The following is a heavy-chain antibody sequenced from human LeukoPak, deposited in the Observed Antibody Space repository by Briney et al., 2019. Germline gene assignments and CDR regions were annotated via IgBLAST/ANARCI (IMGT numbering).Heavy chain of an antibody. J-gene: IGHJ4*02. CDR2: INPNSGGT. CDR1: GYTFTGYY. CDR3: AKREPRIAAAGLDY. Sequence: ASVKVSCKASGYTFTGYYMHWVRQAPGQGLEWMGWINPNSGGTNYAQKFQGRVTMTRDTSISTAYMELSSLRSDDTAVYYCAKREPRIAAAGLDYWGQGALVTVSS. V-gene: IGHV1-2*02. D-gene: IGHD6-25*01.